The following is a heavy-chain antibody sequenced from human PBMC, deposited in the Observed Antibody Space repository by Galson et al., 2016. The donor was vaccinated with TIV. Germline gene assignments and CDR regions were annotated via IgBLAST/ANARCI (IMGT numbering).Heavy chain of an antibody. CDR3: AKGSTWFGESLSH. J-gene: IGHJ4*02. Sequence: SLRLSCAASGLVSSSFAMNWVRQAPGKGLEWVSTISNTGADTFYADSVKGRFAISRDNSKNMLYLHMTSLRADDTAVYYCAKGSTWFGESLSHWGQGTPVTVSS. CDR1: GLVSSSFA. V-gene: IGHV3-23*01. CDR2: ISNTGADT. D-gene: IGHD3-10*01.